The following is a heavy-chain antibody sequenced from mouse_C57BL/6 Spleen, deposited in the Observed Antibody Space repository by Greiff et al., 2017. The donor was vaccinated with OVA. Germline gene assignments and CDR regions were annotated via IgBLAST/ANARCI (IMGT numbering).Heavy chain of an antibody. V-gene: IGHV1-26*01. D-gene: IGHD2-4*01. CDR3: ARWVYDYDDAMDY. CDR2: INPNNGGT. Sequence: VQLQQSGPELVKPGASVKISCKASGYTFTDYYMNWVKQSHGKSLEWIGDINPNNGGTSYNQKFKGKATLTVDKSSSTAYMELRSLTSEDSAVYYCARWVYDYDDAMDYWGQGTSVTVSS. J-gene: IGHJ4*01. CDR1: GYTFTDYY.